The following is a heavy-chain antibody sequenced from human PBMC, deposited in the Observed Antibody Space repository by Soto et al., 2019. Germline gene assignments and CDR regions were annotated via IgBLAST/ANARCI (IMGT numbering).Heavy chain of an antibody. CDR3: TRDSGGRDAY. J-gene: IGHJ4*02. V-gene: IGHV3-74*01. Sequence: EVQLVESGGGLVQPGGSLRLSCAASGFTFSTYWMHWVRQAPGKGLEWVSRINTDGSTTYDADSMKGRFTISRDNAKNTLYLQMNSLRAEDTAVYYCTRDSGGRDAYWGQGTLVSVSS. CDR1: GFTFSTYW. D-gene: IGHD1-26*01. CDR2: INTDGSTT.